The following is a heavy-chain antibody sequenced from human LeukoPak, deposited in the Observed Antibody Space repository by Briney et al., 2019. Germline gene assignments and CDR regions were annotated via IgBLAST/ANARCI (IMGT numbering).Heavy chain of an antibody. V-gene: IGHV3-9*01. CDR1: GFTLDDYA. CDR2: ISWNSGSM. CDR3: AKDMGYSGNYRTPDY. Sequence: GGSLRLSCVASGFTLDDYAMHWVRQAPGKGLEWVPGISWNSGSMGYADSVKGRFTISRDNAKNSLYLQMNSLRAEDTALYYCAKDMGYSGNYRTPDYWGQGTLVTVSS. J-gene: IGHJ4*02. D-gene: IGHD1-26*01.